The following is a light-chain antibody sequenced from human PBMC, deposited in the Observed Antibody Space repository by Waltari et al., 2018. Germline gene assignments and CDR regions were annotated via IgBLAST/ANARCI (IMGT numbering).Light chain of an antibody. V-gene: IGLV3-21*02. J-gene: IGLJ2*01. Sequence: SYILTQPPSVSVAPGQTARVSCGGDGVGNKAVHWYRQKPGQAPFLVIHDDDDRPSGIPERSSAANYGNTATLTMSRVEAGDEADYYCQAWDSSSYQVVFGGGTKLTVL. CDR2: DDD. CDR3: QAWDSSSYQVV. CDR1: GVGNKA.